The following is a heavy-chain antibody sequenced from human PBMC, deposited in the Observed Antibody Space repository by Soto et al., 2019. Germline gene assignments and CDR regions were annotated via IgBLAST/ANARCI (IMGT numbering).Heavy chain of an antibody. Sequence: EVQLLESGGGLVQPGGSRRLSCATSGFTVSNDAMSWVRQAPGKGLEWVSGLSGSGGSSYYADPGKGRFTISRDNSKNTRNLQMDSLRAEDTAVYYCAKKSTDSSGYSDYCCQGTVVTVSS. D-gene: IGHD2-21*01. J-gene: IGHJ4*02. V-gene: IGHV3-23*01. CDR3: AKKSTDSSGYSDY. CDR1: GFTVSNDA. CDR2: LSGSGGSS.